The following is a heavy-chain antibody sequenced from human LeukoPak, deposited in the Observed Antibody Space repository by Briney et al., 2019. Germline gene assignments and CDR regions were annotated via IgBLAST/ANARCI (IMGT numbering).Heavy chain of an antibody. CDR2: INPNSGGT. D-gene: IGHD6-13*01. J-gene: IGHJ6*03. V-gene: IGHV1-2*06. CDR1: GYTFTGYY. CDR3: ASGIAAAGMGYYYMDV. Sequence: GASVKVSCKASGYTFTGYYMHWVRQAPGQGLEWMGRINPNSGGTNYAQKCQGRVTMTRDTSISTAYMELSRLRSDDTAVYYCASGIAAAGMGYYYMDVWGKGTTVTVSS.